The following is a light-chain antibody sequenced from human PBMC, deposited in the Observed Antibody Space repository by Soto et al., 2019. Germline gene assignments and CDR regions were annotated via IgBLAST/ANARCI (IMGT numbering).Light chain of an antibody. CDR1: SSNIGSNA. Sequence: QSVLTQPPSASGTPGQRVTISCSGSSSNIGSNAVTWYQHFPGTAPKVLIYSDHQRPSGVPDRFSGSKSGSTASLTVSGLQADDEADFYCSSYAGYNNFVVFGGGTKLTVL. CDR2: SDH. V-gene: IGLV1-44*01. CDR3: SSYAGYNNFVV. J-gene: IGLJ2*01.